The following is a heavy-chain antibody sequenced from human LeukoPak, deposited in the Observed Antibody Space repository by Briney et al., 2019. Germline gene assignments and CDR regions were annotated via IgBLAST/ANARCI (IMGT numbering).Heavy chain of an antibody. CDR1: GYIFTSHY. CDR3: ASIPRKGGGGSNWFDP. CDR2: VRPSSGNT. V-gene: IGHV1-46*01. Sequence: ASVKVSCKASGYIFTSHYIHWVQQAPGQGLEWMGIVRPSSGNTVYTPELQGRVTMTTDTSTSTAYMELRSLRSDDTAVYYCASIPRKGGGGSNWFDPWGQGTLVTVSS. D-gene: IGHD2-15*01. J-gene: IGHJ5*02.